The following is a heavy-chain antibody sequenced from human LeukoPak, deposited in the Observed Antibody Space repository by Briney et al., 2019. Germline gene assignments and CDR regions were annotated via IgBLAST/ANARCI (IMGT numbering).Heavy chain of an antibody. CDR2: ISGSGGST. Sequence: GGSLRLSCAASGFTFSSYGMSWVRQAPGKGLEWVSAISGSGGSTYYADSVKGRFTISRDSSKNTLYLQMNSLRAEDTAVYYCAKHLRRGILTGGYYYMDVWGKGTTVTISS. CDR3: AKHLRRGILTGGYYYMDV. V-gene: IGHV3-23*01. D-gene: IGHD3-9*01. CDR1: GFTFSSYG. J-gene: IGHJ6*03.